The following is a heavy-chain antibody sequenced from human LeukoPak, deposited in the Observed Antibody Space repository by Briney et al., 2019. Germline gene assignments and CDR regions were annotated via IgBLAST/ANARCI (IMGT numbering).Heavy chain of an antibody. J-gene: IGHJ3*02. Sequence: GGSLRLSCSASGFTFISYAMHWVRQAPGKGLENVSAISSNGGSTYYADSVKGRFTISRDNSKNTLYLQMSSLRAEDTAVYYCVKDKGRCSSTSCYDAFDIWGQGTMVTVSS. V-gene: IGHV3-64D*06. CDR1: GFTFISYA. CDR3: VKDKGRCSSTSCYDAFDI. CDR2: ISSNGGST. D-gene: IGHD2-2*01.